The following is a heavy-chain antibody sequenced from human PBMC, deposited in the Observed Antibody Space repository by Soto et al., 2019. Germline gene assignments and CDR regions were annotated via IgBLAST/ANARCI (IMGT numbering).Heavy chain of an antibody. CDR2: IRSKAYGGTT. CDR3: TTDGGVTVYPLFWA. CDR1: GFTFGDYA. Sequence: GGSLRLSCTASGFTFGDYAMSWFRQAPGKGLEWVGFIRSKAYGGTTEYAASVKGRFTISRDDSKSIAYLQMNSLKTEDTAVYYCTTDGGVTVYPLFWAWGRGTLVTVSS. D-gene: IGHD2-8*02. V-gene: IGHV3-49*03. J-gene: IGHJ5*02.